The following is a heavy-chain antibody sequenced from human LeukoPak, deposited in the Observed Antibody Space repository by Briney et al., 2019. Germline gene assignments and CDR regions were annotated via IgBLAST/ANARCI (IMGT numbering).Heavy chain of an antibody. CDR2: ISSSSAKI. CDR3: ARDPSYASCWYHYMDV. CDR1: EFTFVRYA. V-gene: IGHV3-48*04. D-gene: IGHD2-2*01. Sequence: GGSLRLSCAASEFTFVRYAMNWVRQAPGKGLEWVSYISSSSAKIDYAESVKGRFTISGDNSKNSLYLQMDSLRAEDTAVYYCARDPSYASCWYHYMDVWGKGTTVTVSS. J-gene: IGHJ6*03.